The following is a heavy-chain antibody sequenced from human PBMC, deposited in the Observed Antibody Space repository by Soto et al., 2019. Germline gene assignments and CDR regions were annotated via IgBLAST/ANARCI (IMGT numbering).Heavy chain of an antibody. CDR2: INGGGSST. J-gene: IGHJ4*02. Sequence: EVQLVESGGGLVQPGGFLSLSCAASGFTFSSYWMHWAGQAPGKGLVWVSRINGGGSSTSYADSVKGLFTISRDNAKNTLYLQMSNLRAEEAAVYYCATGWGGDATTLFDSWGQGTLVTVSA. CDR3: ATGWGGDATTLFDS. CDR1: GFTFSSYW. V-gene: IGHV3-74*01. D-gene: IGHD2-21*02.